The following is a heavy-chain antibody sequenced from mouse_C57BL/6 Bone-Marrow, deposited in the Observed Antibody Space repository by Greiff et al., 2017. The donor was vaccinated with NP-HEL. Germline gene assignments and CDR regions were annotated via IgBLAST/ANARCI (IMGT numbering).Heavy chain of an antibody. CDR1: GYTFTSYD. V-gene: IGHV1-85*01. D-gene: IGHD2-5*01. CDR2: IYPRDGST. J-gene: IGHJ1*03. CDR3: ARESKPLAYWYFDV. Sequence: VKVVESGPELVKPGASVKLSCKASGYTFTSYDINWVKQRPGQGLEWIGWIYPRDGSTKYNEKFKGKATLTVDTSSSTAYMELHSLTSEDSAVYFCARESKPLAYWYFDVWGTGTTVTVSS.